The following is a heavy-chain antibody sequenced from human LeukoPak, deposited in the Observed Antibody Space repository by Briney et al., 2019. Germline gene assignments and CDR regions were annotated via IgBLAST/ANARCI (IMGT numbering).Heavy chain of an antibody. V-gene: IGHV4-34*01. Sequence: PSETLSLTCAVYGGSFSGYYWSWIRQPPGKGLEWIGEINHSGSTNYNPSLKSRVTISVDTSKNQFSLKLSSVTAADTAVYYCARKYSREGMDVWGQGTTVTVSS. J-gene: IGHJ6*02. CDR3: ARKYSREGMDV. CDR2: INHSGST. D-gene: IGHD5-12*01. CDR1: GGSFSGYY.